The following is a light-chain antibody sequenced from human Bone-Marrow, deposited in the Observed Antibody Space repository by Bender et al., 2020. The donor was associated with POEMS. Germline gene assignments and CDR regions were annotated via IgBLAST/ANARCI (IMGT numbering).Light chain of an antibody. Sequence: SYVLTQPSSVSVAPGQTARISCGGNNIGSKSVHWYQQKPGQAPVLVVFDDSDRPSGIPERFSGSNSGNTATLTFTKVEAGDEDDYYCQVLYSSTDHWVFGGGTKLTVL. V-gene: IGLV3-21*02. CDR3: QVLYSSTDHWV. CDR2: DDS. J-gene: IGLJ3*02. CDR1: NIGSKS.